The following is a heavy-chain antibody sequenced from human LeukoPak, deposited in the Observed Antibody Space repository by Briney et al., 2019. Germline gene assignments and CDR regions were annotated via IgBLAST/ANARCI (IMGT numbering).Heavy chain of an antibody. D-gene: IGHD3-10*01. V-gene: IGHV3-23*01. Sequence: GGSLRLSCAASGFSFSSYAMNWVRQAPGKGLEWVSIIFGNGDTTYYADSVKGRFTVSRDNSKDTLFLQMNDLRPDDTAIYYCAKRNTMVRGGPCFDYWGQGLLVTVSS. J-gene: IGHJ4*02. CDR1: GFSFSSYA. CDR3: AKRNTMVRGGPCFDY. CDR2: IFGNGDTT.